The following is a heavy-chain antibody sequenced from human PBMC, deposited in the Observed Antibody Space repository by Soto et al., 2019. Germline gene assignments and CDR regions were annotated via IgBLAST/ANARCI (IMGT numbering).Heavy chain of an antibody. CDR2: IIPIFGTA. CDR1: GGTFSSYA. V-gene: IGHV1-69*01. Sequence: QVQLVQSGAEVKKPGSSVKVSCKASGGTFSSYAISWVRQAPGQGLEWMGGIIPIFGTANYSQKFQGRVTITADEYTSTAYMELLSLRAEDTAVYYCARARGYSYGYPAFDYWGQGTLVTVSS. J-gene: IGHJ4*02. D-gene: IGHD5-18*01. CDR3: ARARGYSYGYPAFDY.